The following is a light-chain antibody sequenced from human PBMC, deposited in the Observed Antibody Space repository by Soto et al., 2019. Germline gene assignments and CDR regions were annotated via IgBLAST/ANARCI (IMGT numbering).Light chain of an antibody. Sequence: EIVLTQSPGTLSLSPGERATLSCRASQSVSSSSLAWYQQRPGQAPRLLIFGASRRATGIPDRFSGSGSGTDFTLTISRLEPEDFAVYYCQQYGSSPLTFGGGTKVDI. CDR2: GAS. J-gene: IGKJ4*01. CDR1: QSVSSSS. CDR3: QQYGSSPLT. V-gene: IGKV3-20*01.